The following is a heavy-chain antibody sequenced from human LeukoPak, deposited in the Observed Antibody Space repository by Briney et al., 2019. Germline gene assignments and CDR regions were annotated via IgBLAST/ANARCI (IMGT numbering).Heavy chain of an antibody. CDR2: MDKETNLYAT. J-gene: IGHJ5*02. CDR1: GFTFSDSA. D-gene: IGHD1-26*01. Sequence: GGSLKLSCVASGFTFSDSAIHWVRQSSGKGLEWIGHMDKETNLYATALAASVKGRFTVSRDDSKNTAYLHMNSLKTEDTALYYCTRDSGTYSWFDPWGQGTLVTVSS. V-gene: IGHV3-73*01. CDR3: TRDSGTYSWFDP.